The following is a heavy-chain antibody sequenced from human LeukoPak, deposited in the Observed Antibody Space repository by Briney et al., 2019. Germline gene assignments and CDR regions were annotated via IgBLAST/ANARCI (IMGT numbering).Heavy chain of an antibody. CDR3: ARDATSMGGMDV. D-gene: IGHD3-16*01. CDR2: ISAYNGNT. CDR1: GYTFTSYG. V-gene: IGHV1-18*01. Sequence: GASVKVSCKASGYTFTSYGISWVRQAPGQGLEWMGWISAYNGNTNYAQKFQGRVTMTRDTSTSTVYMELSSLRSEDTAVYYCARDATSMGGMDVWGQGTTVTVSS. J-gene: IGHJ6*02.